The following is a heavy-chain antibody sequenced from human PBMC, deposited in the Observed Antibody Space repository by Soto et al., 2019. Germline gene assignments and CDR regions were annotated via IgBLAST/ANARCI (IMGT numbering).Heavy chain of an antibody. Sequence: ASVKVSCKASGYTFTGYYMHWVRQAPGQGLEWMGWINPNSGGTNYAQKFQGRVTMTRDTSISTAYMELSRLRSDDTAVYYCAKDSTVTTSLYSYYYGLDVWGQGTTVTVSS. J-gene: IGHJ6*02. D-gene: IGHD4-17*01. CDR1: GYTFTGYY. CDR2: INPNSGGT. CDR3: AKDSTVTTSLYSYYYGLDV. V-gene: IGHV1-2*02.